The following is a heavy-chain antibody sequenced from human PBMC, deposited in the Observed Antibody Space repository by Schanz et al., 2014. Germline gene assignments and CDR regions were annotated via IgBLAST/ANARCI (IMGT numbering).Heavy chain of an antibody. V-gene: IGHV3-64*01. CDR3: ARDKRYCLFDY. CDR1: GFSFFTYA. Sequence: EVHLLESGGGLVQPGGSLRLSCAASGFSFFTYAMSWVRQAPGKGLEYVSSISSKGDMTFYGNSVKGRFTISRDNSKNTLYLQLGSLSAEDTAVYFCARDKRYCLFDYWGQGALVTVSS. J-gene: IGHJ4*02. CDR2: ISSKGDMT. D-gene: IGHD2-21*02.